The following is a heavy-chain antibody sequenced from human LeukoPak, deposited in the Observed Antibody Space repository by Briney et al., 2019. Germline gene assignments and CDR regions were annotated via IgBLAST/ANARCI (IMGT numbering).Heavy chain of an antibody. CDR3: ARAHYDILTGGAFDI. D-gene: IGHD3-9*01. CDR1: GGSISSYY. CDR2: VYTSGST. Sequence: PSETLSLTCTVSGGSISSYYWSWIRQPAGKGLEWIGRVYTSGSTNYNPSLKSRVTMSVDTSKNQFSLKLSSVTAADTAVYYCARAHYDILTGGAFDIWGQGTMVTVSS. V-gene: IGHV4-4*07. J-gene: IGHJ3*02.